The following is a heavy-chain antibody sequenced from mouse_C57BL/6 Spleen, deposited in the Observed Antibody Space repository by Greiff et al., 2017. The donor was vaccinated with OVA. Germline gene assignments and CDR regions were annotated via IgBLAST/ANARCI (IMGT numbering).Heavy chain of an antibody. CDR2: IYPGSGNT. V-gene: IGHV1-76*01. CDR1: GYTFTDYY. CDR3: AALYDYDGYFDY. Sequence: VKLMESGAELVRPGASVKLSCKASGYTFTDYYINWVKQRPGQGLEWIARIYPGSGNTYYNEKFKGKATLTAEKSSSTAYMQLSSLTSEDSAVYFCAALYDYDGYFDYWGQGTTLTVSS. D-gene: IGHD2-4*01. J-gene: IGHJ2*01.